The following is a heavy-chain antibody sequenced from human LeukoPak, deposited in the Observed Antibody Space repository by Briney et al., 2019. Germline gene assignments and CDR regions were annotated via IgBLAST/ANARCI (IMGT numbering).Heavy chain of an antibody. J-gene: IGHJ6*03. Sequence: GGSLRLSCAASGFTFSSYSMNWVRQAPGKGLEWVSYISSSSSTIYYADSVKGRFTISRDNAKNSLYLQMNSLRAEDTAVYYCARAAVVVPAAIRANYYYYYMDVWGKGTTVTVSS. V-gene: IGHV3-48*01. CDR2: ISSSSSTI. CDR1: GFTFSSYS. CDR3: ARAAVVVPAAIRANYYYYYMDV. D-gene: IGHD2-2*01.